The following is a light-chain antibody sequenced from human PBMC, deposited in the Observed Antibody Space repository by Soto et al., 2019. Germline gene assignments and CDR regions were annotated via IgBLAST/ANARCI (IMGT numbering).Light chain of an antibody. CDR2: QDN. CDR3: QAWDSSTVGV. J-gene: IGLJ2*01. CDR1: KLGDKY. Sequence: SYELTQPPSVSVSPGQTASITCSGDKLGDKYACWYQQKPGQSPVLVIYQDNKRPSGIPERFSGSNSGNTATLTISGTQAMDEADYYCQAWDSSTVGVFGGGTKLTVL. V-gene: IGLV3-1*01.